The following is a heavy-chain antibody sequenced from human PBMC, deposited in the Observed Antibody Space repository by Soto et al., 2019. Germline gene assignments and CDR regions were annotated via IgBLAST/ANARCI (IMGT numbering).Heavy chain of an antibody. CDR2: IYYSGST. D-gene: IGHD3-3*01. CDR1: GGSISSSSYY. CDR3: ARHKDGFYDFWSGYYLDY. V-gene: IGHV4-39*01. J-gene: IGHJ4*02. Sequence: SETLSLTCTVSGGSISSSSYYWGWIRQPPGKGLEWIGSIYYSGSTYYNPSLKSRVTISVDTSKNQFSLKLSSVTAADTAVYYCARHKDGFYDFWSGYYLDYWGQGTLVTVSS.